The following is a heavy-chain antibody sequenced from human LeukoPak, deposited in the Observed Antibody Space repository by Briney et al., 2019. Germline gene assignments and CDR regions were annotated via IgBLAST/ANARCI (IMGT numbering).Heavy chain of an antibody. D-gene: IGHD6-19*01. CDR2: ISSSGTYI. J-gene: IGHJ6*02. CDR1: GFTFSTYN. V-gene: IGHV3-21*04. Sequence: PGGSLRLSCAASGFTFSTYNMNWVRQAPGKGLEWVSSISSSGTYIYYIDSVKGRFTISRDNSKNTLYLQMNTLRAEDTAIYYCARDRYRSGCMDVWGQGTTVTVS. CDR3: ARDRYRSGCMDV.